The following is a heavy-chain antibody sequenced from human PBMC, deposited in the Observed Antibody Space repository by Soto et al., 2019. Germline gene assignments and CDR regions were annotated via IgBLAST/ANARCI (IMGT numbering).Heavy chain of an antibody. CDR1: GFTFSSYG. CDR2: ISYDGSNK. D-gene: IGHD5-18*01. J-gene: IGHJ4*02. CDR3: AKDNRIQLWLQDYFDY. V-gene: IGHV3-30*18. Sequence: GGSLRLSCAASGFTFSSYGMHWVRQAPGKGLEWVAVISYDGSNKYYADSVKGRFTISRDNSKNTLYLQMNSLRAEDTAVYYCAKDNRIQLWLQDYFDYWGQGTLVTVSS.